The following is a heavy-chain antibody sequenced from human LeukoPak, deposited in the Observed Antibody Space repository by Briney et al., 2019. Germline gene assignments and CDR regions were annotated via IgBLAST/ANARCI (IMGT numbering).Heavy chain of an antibody. CDR3: ARYYGDYGGFDY. CDR2: INHSGSA. J-gene: IGHJ4*02. V-gene: IGHV4-34*01. D-gene: IGHD4-17*01. CDR1: GGSFSGYY. Sequence: SETLSLTCAVYGGSFSGYYWSWIRQPPGKGLEWIGEINHSGSANYNPSLKSRVTTSVDTSKNQFSLKLSSVTAADTAVYYCARYYGDYGGFDYWGQGTLVTVS.